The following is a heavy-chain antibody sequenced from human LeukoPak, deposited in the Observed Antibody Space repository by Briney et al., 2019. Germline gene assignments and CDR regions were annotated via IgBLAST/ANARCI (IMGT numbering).Heavy chain of an antibody. J-gene: IGHJ4*02. V-gene: IGHV1-8*01. Sequence: ASVKVSCKTSEYTFTSYDFNWVRQATGQGLEWMGWMNPNSGNTGYALKFQGRVTMTRNTSTSTAYMELSSLRSEDTAVYYCARFMTPPGIDYWGQGTLVTVSS. CDR2: MNPNSGNT. CDR1: EYTFTSYD. CDR3: ARFMTPPGIDY. D-gene: IGHD2-15*01.